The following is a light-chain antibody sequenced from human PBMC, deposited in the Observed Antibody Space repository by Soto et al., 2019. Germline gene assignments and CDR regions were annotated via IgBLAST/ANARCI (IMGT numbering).Light chain of an antibody. CDR2: GVT. Sequence: QAVGTRPTSVSGSPGQSITISCTGNHNDIGTYDYVSWYQQHPGRAPRLLIHGVTTRPSGISVRFSASKSGLTASLTISGLQPEDEADYYCSSFTSNRIYVFGPGTKVTVL. CDR3: SSFTSNRIYV. J-gene: IGLJ1*01. V-gene: IGLV2-14*03. CDR1: HNDIGTYDY.